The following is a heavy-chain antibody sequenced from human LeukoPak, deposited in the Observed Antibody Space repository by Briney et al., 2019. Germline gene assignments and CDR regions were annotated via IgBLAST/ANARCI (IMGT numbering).Heavy chain of an antibody. D-gene: IGHD3-10*01. CDR1: GASVNSGINC. CDR3: ARVDSDGGPPGWFDP. J-gene: IGHJ5*02. Sequence: PSETLSLTCTVSGASVNSGINCWSWIRQSAEKGLEWIGRICASGSTKYNPSLKSRVIISMDTSKNQFSLKLSSVTAADTAVYHCARVDSDGGPPGWFDPWGQGTLVTVSS. CDR2: ICASGST. V-gene: IGHV4-61*02.